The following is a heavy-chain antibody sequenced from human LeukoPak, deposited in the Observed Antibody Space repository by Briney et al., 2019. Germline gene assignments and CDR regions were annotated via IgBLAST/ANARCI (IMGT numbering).Heavy chain of an antibody. CDR3: ARVNINNWHSCDY. J-gene: IGHJ4*02. D-gene: IGHD1-1*01. CDR2: IYHSGSP. CDR1: GGSISSNNW. V-gene: IGHV4-4*02. Sequence: ASETLSLTCAVSGGSISSNNWWGWVRQPPGKGLEWIGEIYHSGSPNYNPSLKSRVTISVDKSRNHFSLNLSSETAADTAVYYCARVNINNWHSCDYWGQGTLVTVSS.